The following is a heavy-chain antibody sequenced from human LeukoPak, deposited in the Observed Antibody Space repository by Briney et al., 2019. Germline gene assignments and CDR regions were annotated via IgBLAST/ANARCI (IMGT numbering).Heavy chain of an antibody. Sequence: GGSLRLSCTASGFTFSSYEMNWVRQAPGKGPEWVSYISSSGTTIYYADSVKGRFTISRDNAKNSLYLQMNSLRADDTAVYYCARDTLGEGEDANYAVYYFDYWGQGTVVTVSS. CDR2: ISSSGTTI. J-gene: IGHJ4*02. CDR3: ARDTLGEGEDANYAVYYFDY. CDR1: GFTFSSYE. V-gene: IGHV3-48*03. D-gene: IGHD4/OR15-4a*01.